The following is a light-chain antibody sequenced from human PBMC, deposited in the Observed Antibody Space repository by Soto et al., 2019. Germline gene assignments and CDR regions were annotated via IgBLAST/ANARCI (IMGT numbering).Light chain of an antibody. J-gene: IGLJ7*01. Sequence: QSVLTQPASVSGSPGQSITISCTGTSSDVGGYNYVSWYQQHPGKAPKLMIYEVSNRPSGVSNRFSGSKSGNTASLTISGLQAEDEADYYCSSYTSSITRYVFGAGTQLTVL. CDR3: SSYTSSITRYV. CDR2: EVS. V-gene: IGLV2-14*01. CDR1: SSDVGGYNY.